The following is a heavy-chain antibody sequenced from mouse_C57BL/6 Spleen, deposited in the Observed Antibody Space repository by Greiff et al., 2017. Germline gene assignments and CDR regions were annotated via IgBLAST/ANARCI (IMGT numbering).Heavy chain of an antibody. V-gene: IGHV1-69*01. Sequence: VQLQQPGAELVMPGASVKLSCKASGYTFTSYWMHWVKQRPGQGLEWIGEIDPSDSYTNYNQKFKGKSTLTVDKSSSTAYMQLSSLTSEDSAVYYCARRESYGNWYFDVWGTGTTVTVSS. J-gene: IGHJ1*03. CDR3: ARRESYGNWYFDV. CDR2: IDPSDSYT. CDR1: GYTFTSYW. D-gene: IGHD2-1*01.